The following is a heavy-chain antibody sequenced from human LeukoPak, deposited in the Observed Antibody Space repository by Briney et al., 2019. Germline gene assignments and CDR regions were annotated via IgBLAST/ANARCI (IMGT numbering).Heavy chain of an antibody. CDR2: INPSSGGT. D-gene: IGHD3-10*01. Sequence: ASVKVSCKASGYTFTSHYMHWVRQAPGQGLEWMGIINPSSGGTSYTQKFQGRVTMTRDTSTSTVYVELSSLRSDDTAVYYCAREYGSGSYTGIDYWGQGTLVTVSS. V-gene: IGHV1-46*01. CDR1: GYTFTSHY. J-gene: IGHJ4*02. CDR3: AREYGSGSYTGIDY.